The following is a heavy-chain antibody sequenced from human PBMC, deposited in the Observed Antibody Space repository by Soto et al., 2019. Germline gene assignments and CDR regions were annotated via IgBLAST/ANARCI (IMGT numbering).Heavy chain of an antibody. CDR3: VRVLYCSTVTCLRADDY. Sequence: GGSLRLSCAASGFTFSSHNMNWVRQAPGKGLEWVSYISSGSSFIHYADAVKGRFTISRDNAKNSLYLQMNSLRAEDTAVYFCVRVLYCSTVTCLRADDYWGQGTLVTVSS. J-gene: IGHJ4*02. D-gene: IGHD2-2*01. V-gene: IGHV3-48*01. CDR2: ISSGSSFI. CDR1: GFTFSSHN.